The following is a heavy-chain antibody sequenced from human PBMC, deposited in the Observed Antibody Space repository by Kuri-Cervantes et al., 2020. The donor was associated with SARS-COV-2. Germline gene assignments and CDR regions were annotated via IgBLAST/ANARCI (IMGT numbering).Heavy chain of an antibody. D-gene: IGHD6-13*01. J-gene: IGHJ4*02. Sequence: GSLRLSCAVSGYSISSGYYWGWIRQPPGKGLEWIGSIYHSGSTYYNPSLKSRVTISVDTSKNQFSLKLSSVTAADTAVYYCAGAAAGRSDYWGQGTLVTVSS. V-gene: IGHV4-38-2*01. CDR3: AGAAAGRSDY. CDR2: IYHSGST. CDR1: GYSISSGYY.